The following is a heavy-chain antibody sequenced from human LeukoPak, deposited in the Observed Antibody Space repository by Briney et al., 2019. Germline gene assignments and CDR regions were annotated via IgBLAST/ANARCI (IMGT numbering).Heavy chain of an antibody. CDR1: GFTFSSYS. CDR3: AKDRCSNGVGCYYYYMDV. V-gene: IGHV3-21*01. Sequence: PGGSLRLSCAASGFTFSSYSMNWVRQAPGKGLEWVSSLSTSSSYIYYADSLKGRFTISRDNSKNTLYLQMNSLRAEDTAVYYCAKDRCSNGVGCYYYYMDVWGKGTTVTISS. CDR2: LSTSSSYI. J-gene: IGHJ6*03. D-gene: IGHD2-8*01.